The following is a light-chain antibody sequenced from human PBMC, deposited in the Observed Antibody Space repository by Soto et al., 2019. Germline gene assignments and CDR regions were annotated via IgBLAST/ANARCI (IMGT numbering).Light chain of an antibody. CDR3: QQSSATPYT. V-gene: IGKV1-39*01. CDR1: QSISNS. CDR2: AAS. Sequence: MTQSPATLSASVGDRVTITCRASQSISNSLNWYQQKAGNAPKVLIYAASNLQSGVPSRFSGSGSGTDFTLTINSLQPEDFAAYYCQQSSATPYTFGQGTKLEIK. J-gene: IGKJ2*01.